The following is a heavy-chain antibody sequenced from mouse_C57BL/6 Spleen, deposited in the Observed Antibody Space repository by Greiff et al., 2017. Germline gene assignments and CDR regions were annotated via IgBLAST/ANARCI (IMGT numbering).Heavy chain of an antibody. CDR1: GFSFNTYA. V-gene: IGHV10-1*01. Sequence: DVKLVESGGGLVQPKGSLKLSCAASGFSFNTYAMNWVRQAPGKGLEWVARIRSKSNNYATYYADSVKDRFTISRDDSESMLYLQMNNLKTEDTAMYYCVRQEDDGYYHFDYWGQGTTLTVSS. CDR3: VRQEDDGYYHFDY. D-gene: IGHD2-3*01. CDR2: IRSKSNNYAT. J-gene: IGHJ2*01.